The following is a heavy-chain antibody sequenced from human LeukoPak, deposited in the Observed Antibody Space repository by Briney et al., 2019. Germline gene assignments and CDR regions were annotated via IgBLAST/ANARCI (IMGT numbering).Heavy chain of an antibody. J-gene: IGHJ4*02. Sequence: GGSLRLSCAASGFTFSSYGMHWVRQAPGKGLEWVAVISYDGSNKYYADSVKGRFTISRDNSKNTLYLQMNSLRAEDTAVYYCARDWFSGSQRLEHWGQGTLVTVSS. CDR2: ISYDGSNK. CDR1: GFTFSSYG. D-gene: IGHD1-26*01. CDR3: ARDWFSGSQRLEH. V-gene: IGHV3-30*19.